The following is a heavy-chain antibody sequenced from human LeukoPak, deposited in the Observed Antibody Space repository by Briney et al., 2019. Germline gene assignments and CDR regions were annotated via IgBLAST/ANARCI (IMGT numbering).Heavy chain of an antibody. CDR2: IIPISGTT. J-gene: IGHJ2*01. D-gene: IGHD3-22*01. CDR3: ASYDSSGYYRHDGYFDL. V-gene: IGHV1-69*13. Sequence: SVKVSCKTSGGTFTSYAITWVRQAPGQGLEWMGKIIPISGTTNYAQKFQGRVTFTADESTSTAYMELSSLRSEDTAVYYCASYDSSGYYRHDGYFDLWGRGTLVTVSS. CDR1: GGTFTSYA.